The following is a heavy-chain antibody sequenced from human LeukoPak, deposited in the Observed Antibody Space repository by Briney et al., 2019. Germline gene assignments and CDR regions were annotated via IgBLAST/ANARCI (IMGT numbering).Heavy chain of an antibody. D-gene: IGHD3-16*02. J-gene: IGHJ4*02. V-gene: IGHV4-39*01. Sequence: SETLSLTCSVSDGSVRSNNFYWGWIRQPPGKGLEWIGSIYYSGSTYYNPSLKSRVTMSIDTSKNYFSLKLNSVTAADTAVYYCAKSRGDRPLGYWGQGTLVTVSS. CDR1: DGSVRSNNFY. CDR2: IYYSGST. CDR3: AKSRGDRPLGY.